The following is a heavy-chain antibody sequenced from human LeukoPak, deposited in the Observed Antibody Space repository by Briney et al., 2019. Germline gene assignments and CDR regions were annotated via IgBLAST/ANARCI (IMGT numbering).Heavy chain of an antibody. CDR2: ISYDGSNK. CDR1: GFTFSSYS. Sequence: GGSLRLSCAASGFTFSSYSMNWVRQAPGKGLEWVAVISYDGSNKYYADSVKGRFTISRDNSKNTLYLQMNSLRAEDTAVYYCAREGGDGYKIVYWYFDLWGRGTLVTVSS. CDR3: AREGGDGYKIVYWYFDL. J-gene: IGHJ2*01. V-gene: IGHV3-30*03. D-gene: IGHD5-24*01.